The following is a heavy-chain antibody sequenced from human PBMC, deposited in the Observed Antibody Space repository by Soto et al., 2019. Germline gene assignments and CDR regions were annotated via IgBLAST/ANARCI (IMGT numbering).Heavy chain of an antibody. V-gene: IGHV5-51*01. Sequence: GESLKISCKASGYTFTTDCIAWVLQMPGKGLEWMGIIFPDDSDTRYNPSFRGQVTISADKSISTAYLQWSSLKASDTAMYYCARLIATGDYYGMDVWGQGTTVTVSS. D-gene: IGHD6-13*01. CDR3: ARLIATGDYYGMDV. CDR2: IFPDDSDT. J-gene: IGHJ6*02. CDR1: GYTFTTDC.